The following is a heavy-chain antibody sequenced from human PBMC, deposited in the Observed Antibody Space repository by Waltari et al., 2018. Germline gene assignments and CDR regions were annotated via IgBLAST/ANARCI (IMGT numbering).Heavy chain of an antibody. J-gene: IGHJ4*02. Sequence: EVQLVESGGGWVRPGGSVGRTCAASGFTFGNYWMGWVRQAPGKGLEWGANIKEDGSEKYYVDSVEGRFTISRDNAQNSLYLQVSSLRAEDTAMYYCATPSYNSGSYFLYWGQGTLVSVSS. CDR2: IKEDGSEK. D-gene: IGHD3-10*01. CDR3: ATPSYNSGSYFLY. CDR1: GFTFGNYW. V-gene: IGHV3-7*01.